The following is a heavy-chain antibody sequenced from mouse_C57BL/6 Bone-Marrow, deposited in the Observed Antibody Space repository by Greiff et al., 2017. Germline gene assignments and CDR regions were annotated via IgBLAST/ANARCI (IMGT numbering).Heavy chain of an antibody. D-gene: IGHD1-1*01. Sequence: VQLQQSGAELVRPGASVTLSCTASGFNIKDDYMHWVKQTPEQGLEWIGWIDPENGDTEYASKFQGKATITADTSNNTAYLQLSILTSEATTVDYCTDFHSGSSCGYWDRGTTLTVSS. CDR2: IDPENGDT. CDR1: GFNIKDDY. CDR3: TDFHSGSSCGY. V-gene: IGHV14-4*01. J-gene: IGHJ2*01.